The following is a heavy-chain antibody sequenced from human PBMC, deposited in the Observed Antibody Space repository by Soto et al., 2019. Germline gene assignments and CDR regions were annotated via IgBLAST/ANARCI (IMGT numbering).Heavy chain of an antibody. CDR2: ISSSSSYI. CDR1: GFTFSSYS. D-gene: IGHD2-15*01. J-gene: IGHJ4*02. V-gene: IGHV3-21*01. CDR3: ALVVAATRNFDY. Sequence: GGSLRLSCAASGFTFSSYSMNWVRQAPGKGLEWVSSISSSSSYIYYADSVKGRFTISRDNAKNSLYLQMNSLRAEDTAVYYCALVVAATRNFDYWGQGTLVTVSS.